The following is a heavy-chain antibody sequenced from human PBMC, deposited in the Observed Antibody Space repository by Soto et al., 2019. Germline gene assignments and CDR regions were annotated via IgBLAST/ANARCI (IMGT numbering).Heavy chain of an antibody. Sequence: QVQLVQSGAEVKKPGASVKVSCKTSGYTFTSYGISWVRHAPGQGLEWMGWISAYSGDANYAQNLQDRVTMTTDTSTSTDYMELRSLRSDDTAVYYCARDGTSSSWHQPFDFWGQGTLVTVSS. CDR1: GYTFTSYG. CDR3: ARDGTSSSWHQPFDF. V-gene: IGHV1-18*01. J-gene: IGHJ4*02. D-gene: IGHD6-13*01. CDR2: ISAYSGDA.